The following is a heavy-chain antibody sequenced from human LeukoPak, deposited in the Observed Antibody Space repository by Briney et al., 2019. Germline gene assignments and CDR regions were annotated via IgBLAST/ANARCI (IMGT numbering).Heavy chain of an antibody. CDR1: GYTFTSYD. CDR2: MSPNSGNT. D-gene: IGHD6-6*01. V-gene: IGHV1-8*03. J-gene: IGHJ3*02. CDR3: ARGSIAAPGAFDI. Sequence: ASVKVSCKASGYTFTSYDINWVRQATGQGLEWMGWMSPNSGNTGYAQKFQGRVTITRNTSISTAYMELSSLRSEDTAVYYCARGSIAAPGAFDIWGQGTMVTVSS.